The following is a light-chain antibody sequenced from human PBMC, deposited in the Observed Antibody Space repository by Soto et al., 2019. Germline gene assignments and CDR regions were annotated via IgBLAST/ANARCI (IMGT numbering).Light chain of an antibody. CDR3: GSYAGGITLV. J-gene: IGLJ1*01. Sequence: QSALAQSPSASGSPGQSVTISCIGTSSDVGGYNYVSWYQHHPGKAPKLSIYEVTKRPSGVPERFSGSRSGTTASLTVSGLQAGDEADYYCGSYAGGITLVFGSGTKGTV. CDR1: SSDVGGYNY. V-gene: IGLV2-8*01. CDR2: EVT.